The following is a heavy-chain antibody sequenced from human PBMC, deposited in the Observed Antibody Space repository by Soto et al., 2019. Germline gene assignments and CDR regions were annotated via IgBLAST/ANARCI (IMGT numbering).Heavy chain of an antibody. J-gene: IGHJ6*02. D-gene: IGHD6-19*01. V-gene: IGHV3-21*01. Sequence: GGSLRLSFSASGFRFSDYTMNWFRPAPGKGLEWVSSITGSSDYTYYSGSVTGRFTISRDNANNSLFLQMNSLRGEDTAVYYCARDHEYTSGWSHGMDVWGQGTTVTVS. CDR1: GFRFSDYT. CDR2: ITGSSDYT. CDR3: ARDHEYTSGWSHGMDV.